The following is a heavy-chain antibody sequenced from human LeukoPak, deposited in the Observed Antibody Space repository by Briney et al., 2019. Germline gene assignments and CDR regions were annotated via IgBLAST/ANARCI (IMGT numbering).Heavy chain of an antibody. D-gene: IGHD3-22*01. CDR2: IYHSGST. V-gene: IGHV4-38-2*02. Sequence: PGGSLRLSCAASGFTFSNYAMSWVRQAPGKGLEWIGSIYHSGSTYYNPSLKSRVTISVDTSKNQFSLKLSSVTAADTAVYYCARDWAYYYDSSGYSFDYWGQGTLVTVSS. CDR1: GFTFSNYA. J-gene: IGHJ4*02. CDR3: ARDWAYYYDSSGYSFDY.